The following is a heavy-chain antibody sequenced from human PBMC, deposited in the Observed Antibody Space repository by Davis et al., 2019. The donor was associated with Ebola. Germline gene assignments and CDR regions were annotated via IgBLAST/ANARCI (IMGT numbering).Heavy chain of an antibody. CDR2: IYSTGHT. V-gene: IGHV4-4*07. CDR3: ARDREQWLVSD. CDR1: GDSIIGVY. Sequence: PSETLSLTFTVPGDSIIGVYWSWIRQSAGKGLEWIGRIYSTGHTNYNPTLKRRVTMSLDTSKNQFSLKLNSVTAADTAVYFCARDREQWLVSDWGQGTLVTVSS. D-gene: IGHD6-19*01. J-gene: IGHJ4*02.